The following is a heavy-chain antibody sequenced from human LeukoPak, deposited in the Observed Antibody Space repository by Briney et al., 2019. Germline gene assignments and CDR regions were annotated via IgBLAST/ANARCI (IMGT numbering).Heavy chain of an antibody. CDR3: ARDTDPRYCSSTSCYAYYYGMDV. Sequence: ASVKVSCKASGGTFSSYAISWVRQAHGQGLEWMGRIIPILGIANYAQKFQGRVTITADKSTSTAYMELSSLRSEDTAVYYCARDTDPRYCSSTSCYAYYYGMDVWGQGTTVTVSS. CDR1: GGTFSSYA. D-gene: IGHD2-2*01. V-gene: IGHV1-69*04. J-gene: IGHJ6*02. CDR2: IIPILGIA.